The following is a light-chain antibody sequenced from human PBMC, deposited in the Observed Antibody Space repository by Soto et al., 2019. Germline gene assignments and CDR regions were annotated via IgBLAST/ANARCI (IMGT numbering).Light chain of an antibody. Sequence: EIPLTHSPDTLSVSPGARATLSCLASRGISSNLAWYQQKPGQAPRLLIYDASTRATGIPARFSGSGSGTEFTLTISSLQSEDFAVYYCHQYNNWPPWTFGQGTKVDIK. CDR1: RGISSN. V-gene: IGKV3-15*01. J-gene: IGKJ1*01. CDR3: HQYNNWPPWT. CDR2: DAS.